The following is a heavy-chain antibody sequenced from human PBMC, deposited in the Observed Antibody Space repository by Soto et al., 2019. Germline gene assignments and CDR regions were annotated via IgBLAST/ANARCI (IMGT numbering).Heavy chain of an antibody. CDR2: IIPIFGTA. V-gene: IGHV1-69*05. CDR3: ASYGGSGPLNEGWFDP. Sequence: QVQLVQSGAEVKKPGSSVKVSCKASGGTFSSYAISWVRQAPGQGLEWMGGIIPIFGTANYAQKFQGRVTRTTDESKSTTYMDLRKLRSEDTAVYYCASYGGSGPLNEGWFDPWGQGTLVTVSS. J-gene: IGHJ5*02. D-gene: IGHD3-10*01. CDR1: GGTFSSYA.